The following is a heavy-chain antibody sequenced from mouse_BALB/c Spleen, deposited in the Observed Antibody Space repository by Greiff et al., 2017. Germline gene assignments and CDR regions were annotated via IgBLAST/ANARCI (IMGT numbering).Heavy chain of an antibody. V-gene: IGHV1-5*01. D-gene: IGHD2-3*01. CDR2: IYPGNSDT. Sequence: EVQLQQSGTVLARPGASVKMSCKASGYTFTSYWMHWVKQRPGQGLEWIGAIYPGNSDTSHNQKFKGKAKLTAVTSTSTAYMELSSLTNEDSAVYYCTRYDGSYWYFDVWGAGTTVTVSS. CDR1: GYTFTSYW. J-gene: IGHJ1*01. CDR3: TRYDGSYWYFDV.